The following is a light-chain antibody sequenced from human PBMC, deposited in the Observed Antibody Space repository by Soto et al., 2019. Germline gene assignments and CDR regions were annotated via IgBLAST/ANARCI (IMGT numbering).Light chain of an antibody. CDR2: GAS. J-gene: IGKJ2*01. CDR1: QRISIN. V-gene: IGKV3-15*01. Sequence: EIVMTQSPATLSVSPGERATLSCRASQRISINFAWYQQKPGRAPRRLIYGASTRATSSPARFSGSGSATEFTPTISSRQSEDSAVYYCQHYNNWPPYTFGQGTKLEIK. CDR3: QHYNNWPPYT.